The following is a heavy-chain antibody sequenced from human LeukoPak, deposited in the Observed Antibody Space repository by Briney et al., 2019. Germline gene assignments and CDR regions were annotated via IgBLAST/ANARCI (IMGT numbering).Heavy chain of an antibody. CDR2: VIPIFGTA. J-gene: IGHJ4*02. CDR3: ASPTSAYYGSGYYFDY. CDR1: GGTFSSSA. Sequence: ASVKVSCTASGGTFSSSAISWVRHAPGQGLEWMGGVIPIFGTAKSAQTLQGRVTITADESTSTAYMELSSLRSEDTVVYYCASPTSAYYGSGYYFDYWGQGTLVTVSS. V-gene: IGHV1-69*13. D-gene: IGHD3-10*01.